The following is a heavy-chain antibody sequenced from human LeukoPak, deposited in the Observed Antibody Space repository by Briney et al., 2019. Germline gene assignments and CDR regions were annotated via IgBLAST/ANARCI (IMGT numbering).Heavy chain of an antibody. CDR2: IIPIFGTA. Sequence: RASVEVSCKASGGTFSSYAISWVRQAHGQGLEWMGGIIPIFGTANYAQKLQGRVTMTTDTSTSTAYMELRSLRSDDTAVYYCARDLSPYHKGVNIMDVWGKGTTVTVSS. CDR3: ARDLSPYHKGVNIMDV. V-gene: IGHV1-69*05. D-gene: IGHD2-2*01. J-gene: IGHJ6*03. CDR1: GGTFSSYA.